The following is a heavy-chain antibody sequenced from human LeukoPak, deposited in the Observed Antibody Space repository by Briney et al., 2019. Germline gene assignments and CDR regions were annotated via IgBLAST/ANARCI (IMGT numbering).Heavy chain of an antibody. V-gene: IGHV4-34*01. D-gene: IGHD1-7*01. CDR2: INHSGGT. Sequence: PSETLSLTCAVYGGSFSGYYWSWIRQPPGKGLEWIGEINHSGGTNYNPSLKSRVTISVDTSKNQFSLKLSSVTAADTAVYYCARGWNYGPSPGSDAFDIWGQGTMVTVPS. CDR3: ARGWNYGPSPGSDAFDI. CDR1: GGSFSGYY. J-gene: IGHJ3*02.